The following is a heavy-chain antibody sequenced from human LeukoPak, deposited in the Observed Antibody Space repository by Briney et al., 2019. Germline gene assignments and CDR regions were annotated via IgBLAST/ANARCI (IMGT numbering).Heavy chain of an antibody. Sequence: GGSERLSCAASGFTFSDYYMSWFRQAPGKGLEWVSYISSSGSTIYYADSVKGRFTISRDNAKNSLYLQMNSLRAEDTAVYYCVRDYGGSSPFDYWGQGTLVTVSS. D-gene: IGHD4-23*01. CDR3: VRDYGGSSPFDY. V-gene: IGHV3-11*04. J-gene: IGHJ4*02. CDR1: GFTFSDYY. CDR2: ISSSGSTI.